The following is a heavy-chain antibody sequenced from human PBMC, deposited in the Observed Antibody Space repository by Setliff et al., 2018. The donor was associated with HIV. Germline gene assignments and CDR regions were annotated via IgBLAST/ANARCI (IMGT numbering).Heavy chain of an antibody. Sequence: PSETLSLTCTVSAYSIRNGYYWGWIRQSPGKGLEWIGTLYYDGNTYYNPSLKSRVTMSVDTSKNQFSLNLTSVTAADTAVYYCARGVPLLPPHYWGQGTLVTVSS. CDR1: AYSIRNGYY. J-gene: IGHJ4*02. CDR2: LYYDGNT. CDR3: ARGVPLLPPHY. V-gene: IGHV4-38-2*02. D-gene: IGHD2-21*02.